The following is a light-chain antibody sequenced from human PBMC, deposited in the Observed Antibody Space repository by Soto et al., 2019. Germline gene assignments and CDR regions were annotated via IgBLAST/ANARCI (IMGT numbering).Light chain of an antibody. CDR2: GAS. V-gene: IGKV3-20*01. Sequence: ETVLTQSPGTLSLSPGERANLSCRASQSVGNNQLAWYQQKPGQAPRLLIYGASSRAAGIPDRFGGSGSGTDFTLTISRLAPEDFAVYYCQQHGYLPYTFAQGTKVDIK. CDR1: QSVGNNQ. J-gene: IGKJ2*01. CDR3: QQHGYLPYT.